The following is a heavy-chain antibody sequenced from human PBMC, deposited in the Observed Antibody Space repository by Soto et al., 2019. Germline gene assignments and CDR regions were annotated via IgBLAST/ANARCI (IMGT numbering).Heavy chain of an antibody. V-gene: IGHV4-4*02. D-gene: IGHD3-22*01. CDR1: GGSISSSNW. Sequence: SEPLSLTCAVSGGSISSSNWWSWVRQPPGKGLEWIGEIYHSGSTNYNPSLKSRVTISVDKSKNQFSLKLSSVTAADTAVYYCARAVYYYDSSGYPPHFDYWGQGTLVTVSS. CDR2: IYHSGST. CDR3: ARAVYYYDSSGYPPHFDY. J-gene: IGHJ4*02.